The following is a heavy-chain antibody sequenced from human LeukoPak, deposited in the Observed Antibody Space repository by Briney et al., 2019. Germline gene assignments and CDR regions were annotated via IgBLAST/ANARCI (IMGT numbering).Heavy chain of an antibody. CDR2: IKQDGSEK. V-gene: IGHV3-7*01. D-gene: IGHD3-10*01. J-gene: IGHJ4*02. Sequence: GGSLRLSCAASGFTFSSYWMSWVRQAPGKGLEWVANIKQDGSEKYYVDSVKGRSTISRDNAKNSLYLQMNSLRAEDTAVYYCARNSRTYYYGSGSYYWGQGTLVTVSS. CDR3: ARNSRTYYYGSGSYY. CDR1: GFTFSSYW.